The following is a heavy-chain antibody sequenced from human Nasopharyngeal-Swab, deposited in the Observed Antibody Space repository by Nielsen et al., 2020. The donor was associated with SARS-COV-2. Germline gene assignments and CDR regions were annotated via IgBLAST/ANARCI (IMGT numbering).Heavy chain of an antibody. CDR3: TRGVGYSSSWYLGY. CDR1: GYTFTSYA. CDR2: INAGNSNT. V-gene: IGHV1-3*01. J-gene: IGHJ4*02. D-gene: IGHD6-13*01. Sequence: SVKVSCKASGYTFTSYAMHWLRQAPAQRLEWMGWINAGNSNTKYSQKFQGRVTITRDTSATTAYMELSSLRSEDTAVYFCTRGVGYSSSWYLGYWGQGTLVTVSS.